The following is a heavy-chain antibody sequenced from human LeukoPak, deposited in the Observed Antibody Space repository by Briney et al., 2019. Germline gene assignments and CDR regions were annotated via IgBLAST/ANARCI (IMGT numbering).Heavy chain of an antibody. Sequence: GGSLRLSCAASGFTFINAWMSWVRQAPGKGLEWVGRIKSKTDGGTADYAAPVKGRFTISRDDSKNTLNLQLSSLKTEDTAVYYCTTLKAGTSSFLWGQGTLVTVSS. CDR3: TTLKAGTSSFL. CDR1: GFTFINAW. V-gene: IGHV3-15*01. CDR2: IKSKTDGGTA. D-gene: IGHD2-2*01. J-gene: IGHJ1*01.